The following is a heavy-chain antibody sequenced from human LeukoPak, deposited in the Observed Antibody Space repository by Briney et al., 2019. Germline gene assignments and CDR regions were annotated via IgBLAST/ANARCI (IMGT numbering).Heavy chain of an antibody. CDR3: AKSLAYCGGDCYRGYFDY. J-gene: IGHJ4*02. D-gene: IGHD2-21*02. Sequence: GGSLRLSCAASGFTFSTYAMSWVRQAPGKGLEWVSAISGSAGSTYYADSVKGRFTISRDNSKNTLYLQMNSLRAEDTAVYYCAKSLAYCGGDCYRGYFDYWGQGTLVTVSS. V-gene: IGHV3-23*01. CDR2: ISGSAGST. CDR1: GFTFSTYA.